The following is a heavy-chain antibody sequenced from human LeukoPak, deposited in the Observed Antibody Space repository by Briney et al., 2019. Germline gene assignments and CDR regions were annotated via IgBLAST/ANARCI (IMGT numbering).Heavy chain of an antibody. J-gene: IGHJ3*02. CDR3: ARGGSYSTGGAFDI. CDR1: GGTFSSYA. CDR2: IIPILGIA. V-gene: IGHV1-69*04. Sequence: GASVKVSCKASGGTFSSYAISWVRQAPGQGLEWMGRIIPILGIANYAQKFQGRVTITADKSTSTAYMELSSLRSEDTAVYYCARGGSYSTGGAFDIWGQGTMVTVSS. D-gene: IGHD1-26*01.